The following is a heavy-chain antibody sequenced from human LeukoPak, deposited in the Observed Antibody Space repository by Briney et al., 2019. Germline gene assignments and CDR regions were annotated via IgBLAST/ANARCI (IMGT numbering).Heavy chain of an antibody. J-gene: IGHJ4*02. D-gene: IGHD4-23*01. V-gene: IGHV3-33*08. CDR1: GFTFSGYS. Sequence: GGSLRLSCAASGFTFSGYSIHWVRQAPGKGLEWVAVIGNDGNAQYYSDSVRGRFTISRDNSKNTLHLQMNNLRTGDTAVYYCAREFGHGRWYFDYWGQGTLVTVSS. CDR2: IGNDGNAQ. CDR3: AREFGHGRWYFDY.